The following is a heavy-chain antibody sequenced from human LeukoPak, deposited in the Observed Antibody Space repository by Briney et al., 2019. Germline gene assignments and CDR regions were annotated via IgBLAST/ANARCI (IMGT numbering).Heavy chain of an antibody. D-gene: IGHD3-22*01. Sequence: PGGSLRLSCAASGFTFSSYWMHWVRQAPGKGLVCVSRITSDGSSTSYADSVRGRFTISRDNSKNTLYLQMNILRAEDTAVYYCARGSHYDSGGYYYPNCFDPWGQGTLVTVSS. CDR1: GFTFSSYW. V-gene: IGHV3-74*01. J-gene: IGHJ5*02. CDR3: ARGSHYDSGGYYYPNCFDP. CDR2: ITSDGSST.